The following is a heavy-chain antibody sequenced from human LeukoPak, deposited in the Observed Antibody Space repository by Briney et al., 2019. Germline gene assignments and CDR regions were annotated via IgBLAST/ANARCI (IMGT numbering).Heavy chain of an antibody. V-gene: IGHV3-30-3*01. D-gene: IGHD6-13*01. CDR2: ISYDGSNK. CDR3: ARGNGAAAAPGYGMDV. CDR1: GFTFSSYA. Sequence: PGRSLRLSCAASGFTFSSYAMHWVRQAPGKGLELVAVISYDGSNKYYADSVKGRFTISRDNSKNTLNLQMNSLRAEDTAVYYCARGNGAAAAPGYGMDVWGQGTTVTVCS. J-gene: IGHJ6*02.